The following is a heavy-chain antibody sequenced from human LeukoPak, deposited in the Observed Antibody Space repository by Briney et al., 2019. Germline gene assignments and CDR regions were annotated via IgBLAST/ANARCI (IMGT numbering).Heavy chain of an antibody. Sequence: PGGSLRLSCAVSGFSFSGSAMHWVRQAAGKGLEWVGRIRSRANSYVTAYSTAVTGRFVISRDDSSATAYLQMNSLTTEDTAVYYCTRHSDTYCSRANCYVDNFYGLDVWGQGTRVTVSS. J-gene: IGHJ6*02. CDR1: GFSFSGSA. CDR2: IRSRANSYVT. V-gene: IGHV3-73*01. D-gene: IGHD2-2*01. CDR3: TRHSDTYCSRANCYVDNFYGLDV.